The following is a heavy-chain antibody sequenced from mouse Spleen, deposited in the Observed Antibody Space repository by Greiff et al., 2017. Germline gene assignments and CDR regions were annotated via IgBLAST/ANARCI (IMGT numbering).Heavy chain of an antibody. Sequence: VKLMESGPGLVAPSQSLSITCTVSGFSLTSYGVHWVRQPPGKGLEWLVVIWSDGSTTYNSALKSRLSISKDNSKSQVFLKMNSLQTDDTAMYYCARQYYYDGAPMDYWGQGTSVTVSS. CDR3: ARQYYYDGAPMDY. J-gene: IGHJ4*01. D-gene: IGHD1-1*01. CDR2: IWSDGST. CDR1: GFSLTSYG. V-gene: IGHV2-6-1*01.